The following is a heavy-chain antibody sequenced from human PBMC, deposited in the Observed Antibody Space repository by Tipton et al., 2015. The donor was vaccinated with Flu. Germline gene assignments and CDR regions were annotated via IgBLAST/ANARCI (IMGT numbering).Heavy chain of an antibody. CDR2: IYTSGRT. CDR1: GDSIISGSHY. J-gene: IGHJ4*02. D-gene: IGHD3-10*01. Sequence: TLSLTCTVSGDSIISGSHYWSWIRQPAGKGLEWIGRIYTSGRTDYNPSLKSRITISVDTSNNLFSLNLRSVSAADTAVYYCSRSTYYYGSGSSDYWGQGTLVTVSS. V-gene: IGHV4-61*02. CDR3: SRSTYYYGSGSSDY.